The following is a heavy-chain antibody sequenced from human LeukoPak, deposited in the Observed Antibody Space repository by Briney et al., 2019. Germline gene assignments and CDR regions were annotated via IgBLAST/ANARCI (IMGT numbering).Heavy chain of an antibody. CDR1: GFTFSGYG. D-gene: IGHD2-21*02. CDR2: ISYDGSNK. V-gene: IGHV3-30*18. J-gene: IGHJ3*02. CDR3: ANGRAVVVTAILWDAFDI. Sequence: PGGSLRLSCAASGFTFSGYGMHWVRQAPGKGLEWVAVISYDGSNKYYADSVKGRFTISRDNSKNTLYLQMNSLRAEDTAVYYCANGRAVVVTAILWDAFDIWGQGTMVTVSS.